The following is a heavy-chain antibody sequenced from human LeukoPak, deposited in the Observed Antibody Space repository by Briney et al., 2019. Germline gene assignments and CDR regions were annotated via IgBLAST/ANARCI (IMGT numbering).Heavy chain of an antibody. V-gene: IGHV4-34*01. Sequence: PSETLSLTCAVYGGSFSGYYWSWIRQPPGKGLEWIGEINHSGSTNYNPSLKSRVTISVDTSKNQFSLKLSSVTAADTAVYYCARWVILLGYKNWGKGTLVTVS. D-gene: IGHD3-9*01. J-gene: IGHJ4*02. CDR2: INHSGST. CDR3: ARWVILLGYKN. CDR1: GGSFSGYY.